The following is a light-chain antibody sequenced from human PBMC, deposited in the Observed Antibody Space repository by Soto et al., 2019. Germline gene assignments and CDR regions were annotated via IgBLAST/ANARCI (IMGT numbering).Light chain of an antibody. CDR3: QQYNSLSPWT. CDR1: ESISSW. CDR2: DAS. Sequence: IQMTQSPSTLSASVGDTVSILCRASESISSWLAWYQQKPGNAPRLLIYDASKLGRGVPSRFSGAGSGTEFILTISSLQPDDFATYFCQQYNSLSPWTFGQGTKVDIK. J-gene: IGKJ1*01. V-gene: IGKV1-5*02.